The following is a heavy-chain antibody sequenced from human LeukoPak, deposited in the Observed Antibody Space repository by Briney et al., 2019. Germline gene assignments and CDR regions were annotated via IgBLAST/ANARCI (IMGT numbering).Heavy chain of an antibody. V-gene: IGHV3-66*01. J-gene: IGHJ4*02. CDR3: ARADHYYDSSGYYGGFDY. CDR1: GVTVSINH. CDR2: IYSVGRT. Sequence: GGSLRLSCAASGVTVSINHMSWVRQAPGKGLEWVSVIYSVGRTKYADSVKGRFTISRDNSKNTLYLQMNSLRGEDTAVYYCARADHYYDSSGYYGGFDYWGQGTLVTVSS. D-gene: IGHD3-22*01.